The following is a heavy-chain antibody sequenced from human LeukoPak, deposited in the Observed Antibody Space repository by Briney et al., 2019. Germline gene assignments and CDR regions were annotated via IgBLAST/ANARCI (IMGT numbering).Heavy chain of an antibody. Sequence: SETLSLTCAVYGVSFSGYYWSWIRQPPGKGLEWIGEINHSGSTNYNPSLKSRVTISVDTSKNQFSLKLSSVTAADTAVYYCARGHWAVAGLTPFDYWGQGTLVTVSS. CDR1: GVSFSGYY. V-gene: IGHV4-34*01. D-gene: IGHD6-19*01. J-gene: IGHJ4*02. CDR2: INHSGST. CDR3: ARGHWAVAGLTPFDY.